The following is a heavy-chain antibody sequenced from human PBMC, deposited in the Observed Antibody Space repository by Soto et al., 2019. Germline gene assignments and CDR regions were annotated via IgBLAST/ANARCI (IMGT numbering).Heavy chain of an antibody. V-gene: IGHV4-30-4*01. J-gene: IGHJ4*02. CDR3: ARHGYGSGSYPDY. Sequence: PSETLSLTCTVSGGSISSGDYYWSWIRQPPGKGLEWIGYIYYSGSTYYNPSLKSRVTISVDTSKNQFSLKLSSVTAADTAVYYCARHGYGSGSYPDYWGQGTLVTVSS. CDR2: IYYSGST. CDR1: GGSISSGDYY. D-gene: IGHD3-10*01.